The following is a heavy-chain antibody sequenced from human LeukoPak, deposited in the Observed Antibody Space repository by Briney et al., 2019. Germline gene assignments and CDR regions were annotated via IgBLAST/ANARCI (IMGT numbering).Heavy chain of an antibody. D-gene: IGHD3-22*01. V-gene: IGHV3-33*01. J-gene: IGHJ3*02. CDR3: ARPLITMIATGAFDI. CDR1: GFTFSSYG. Sequence: PGGSLRLSCAASGFTFSSYGMHWVRQAPGKGLEWVAVIWYDGSNKYYADSVKGRFTISRDNSKNTLYLQMNSLRAEDTAVYYCARPLITMIATGAFDIWGQGTMVTVFS. CDR2: IWYDGSNK.